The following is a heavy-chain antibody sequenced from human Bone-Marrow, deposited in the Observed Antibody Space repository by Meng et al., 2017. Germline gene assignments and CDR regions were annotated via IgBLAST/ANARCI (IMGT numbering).Heavy chain of an antibody. CDR1: GGSISSSSYY. CDR2: IYYSGST. CDR3: ARDCPSPFRWFDP. Sequence: LYVQESGPWLVNPSETLSLPCTVSGGSISSSSYYWGWIRQPPGKGLEWIGSIYYSGSTYYNPSLKSRVTISVDTSKNQFSLKLSSVTVADTAVYYCARDCPSPFRWFDPWGQGTLVTVSS. V-gene: IGHV4-39*07. J-gene: IGHJ5*02.